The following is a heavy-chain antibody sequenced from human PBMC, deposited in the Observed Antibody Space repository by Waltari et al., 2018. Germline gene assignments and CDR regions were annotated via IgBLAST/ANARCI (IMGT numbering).Heavy chain of an antibody. CDR1: GLTLHGHA. V-gene: IGHV3-9*01. CDR3: VKDITPGGADS. CDR2: IFVKTGGE. D-gene: IGHD2-21*01. J-gene: IGHJ4*02. Sequence: EVKVVESGGGLRQPGGSLTLSCTVSGLTLHGHAMHWVRQRPGEGLDWVSGIFVKTGGEGYADSVRGRFIVSKNNERNSLYLQMDSLRLEDTAFYYCVKDITPGGADSWGPGTLVTVSS.